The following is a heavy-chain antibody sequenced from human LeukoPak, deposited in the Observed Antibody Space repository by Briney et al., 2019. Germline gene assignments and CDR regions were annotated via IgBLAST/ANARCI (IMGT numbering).Heavy chain of an antibody. J-gene: IGHJ5*02. CDR1: GGSISSGTSY. V-gene: IGHV4-61*02. CDR3: AGGEGAYGDYGP. CDR2: IYTSGST. D-gene: IGHD4-17*01. Sequence: SETLSLTCTVSGGSISSGTSYWSWIRQPAGKGLEWIRRIYTSGSTNYNPSLKSRVTISVDTSKNQFSLKLSSVTAADTAVYYCAGGEGAYGDYGPWGQGTLVTVSS.